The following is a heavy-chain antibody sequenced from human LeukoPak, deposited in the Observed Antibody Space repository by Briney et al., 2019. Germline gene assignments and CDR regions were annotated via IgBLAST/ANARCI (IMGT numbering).Heavy chain of an antibody. Sequence: PGGSLRLSCAASGFTFTNYAMSWVRQTPGKGLEWVSATVGSRPDTYHADSVKGRFTISRDNSKNTLYLQMNSLRADDTAVYYCAKEIWPTVTTPGRTYFDYWGQGTLVTVSS. CDR3: AKEIWPTVTTPGRTYFDY. V-gene: IGHV3-23*01. CDR2: TVGSRPDT. J-gene: IGHJ4*02. D-gene: IGHD4-17*01. CDR1: GFTFTNYA.